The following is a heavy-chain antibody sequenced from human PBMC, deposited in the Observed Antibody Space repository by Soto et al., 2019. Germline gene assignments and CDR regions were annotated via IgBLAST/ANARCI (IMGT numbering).Heavy chain of an antibody. CDR1: GFTFSSYW. V-gene: IGHV3-7*04. D-gene: IGHD6-6*01. CDR2: IKQDGSEK. CDR3: ARGGEAARPGHENWFDP. Sequence: EVQLVESGGGLVQPGGSLRLSCAASGFTFSSYWMSWVRQAPGKGLEWVANIKQDGSEKYYVDSVKGRFTISRDNAKNSLYLQMDSLRDEDTAVYYCARGGEAARPGHENWFDPWGQGTLFTVSS. J-gene: IGHJ5*02.